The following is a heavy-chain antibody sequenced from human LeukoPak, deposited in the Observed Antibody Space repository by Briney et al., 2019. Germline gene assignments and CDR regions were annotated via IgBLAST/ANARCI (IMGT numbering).Heavy chain of an antibody. V-gene: IGHV1-2*02. CDR2: INPNSGGT. Sequence: ASVKVSCKASGYTFTTYNINWVRQAPGQGLEWMGRINPNSGGTYYEQKFQGRVTMTRDTSISTAYMELSRLISDDTAVYYCARVSSISGWYNDAFDIWGQGTMVTVSS. CDR3: ARVSSISGWYNDAFDI. CDR1: GYTFTTYN. D-gene: IGHD6-19*01. J-gene: IGHJ3*02.